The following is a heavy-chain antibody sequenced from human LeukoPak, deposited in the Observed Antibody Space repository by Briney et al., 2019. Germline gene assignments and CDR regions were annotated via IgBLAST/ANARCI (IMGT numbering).Heavy chain of an antibody. CDR3: ARVHGHGDYVYWFDP. Sequence: PSETLSLTCTVSGGSISSYYWSWIRQPPGKGLEWIGYIYYSGSTNYNPSLKSRVTISVDTSKNQFSLKLSSVTAADTAVYYCARVHGHGDYVYWFDPWGQGTLVTVSS. V-gene: IGHV4-59*01. CDR2: IYYSGST. CDR1: GGSISSYY. D-gene: IGHD4-17*01. J-gene: IGHJ5*02.